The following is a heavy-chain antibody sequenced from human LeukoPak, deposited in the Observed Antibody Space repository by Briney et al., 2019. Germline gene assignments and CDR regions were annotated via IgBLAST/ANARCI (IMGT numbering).Heavy chain of an antibody. CDR1: GFTFSSYW. D-gene: IGHD6-19*01. J-gene: IGHJ4*02. V-gene: IGHV3-7*05. Sequence: GGSLRLSCAASGFTFSSYWMGWVRQAPGKGLEWVANVKQDGSEKYYVDSVKGRFTISRDNAKNSLYLQMNSLRAEDTAVYYCARIPKGSGWTFDYWGQGTLVTVSS. CDR2: VKQDGSEK. CDR3: ARIPKGSGWTFDY.